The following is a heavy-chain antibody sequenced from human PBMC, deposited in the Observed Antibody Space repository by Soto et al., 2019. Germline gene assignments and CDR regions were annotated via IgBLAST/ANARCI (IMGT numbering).Heavy chain of an antibody. J-gene: IGHJ4*02. Sequence: PSETLSLTCTVSGGSISSGGYYWSWLRQHPGKGLEWIGYIYYSGSTYYNPSLKSRVTISVDTSKNQFSLKLSSVTAADTAVYYCAGKNSITFFFDYWGQGTLVTVSS. D-gene: IGHD3-3*02. CDR3: AGKNSITFFFDY. CDR1: GGSISSGGYY. CDR2: IYYSGST. V-gene: IGHV4-31*03.